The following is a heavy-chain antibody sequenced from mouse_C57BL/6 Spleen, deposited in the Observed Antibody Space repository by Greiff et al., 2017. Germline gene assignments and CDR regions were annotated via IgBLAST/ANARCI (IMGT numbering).Heavy chain of an antibody. CDR2: INPNNGGT. CDR1: GYTFTDYY. D-gene: IGHD1-1*01. V-gene: IGHV1-26*01. CDR3: ARGIYYYGSSGFAY. J-gene: IGHJ3*01. Sequence: EVQLQQSGPELVKPGASVKISCKASGYTFTDYYMNWVKQSHGKSLEWIGDINPNNGGTSYNQKFKGKATLTVDKSSSTAYMELRSLTSEDSAVYYCARGIYYYGSSGFAYWGQGTLVTVSA.